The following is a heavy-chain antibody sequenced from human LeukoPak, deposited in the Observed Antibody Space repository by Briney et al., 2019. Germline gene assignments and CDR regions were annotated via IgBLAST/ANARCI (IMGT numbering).Heavy chain of an antibody. CDR1: GFTFGSYA. CDR2: ISGSGDTT. J-gene: IGHJ4*02. D-gene: IGHD3-22*01. V-gene: IGHV3-23*01. CDR3: AKSYYADRSYFDS. Sequence: PGGSLRLSCAASGFTFGSYAMSWVRQAPGKGLEWVSGISGSGDTTYYADSVKGRLTISRDNSKKTLYVQMNSLRAEDTAVYYCAKSYYADRSYFDSWGQGTLVTVSS.